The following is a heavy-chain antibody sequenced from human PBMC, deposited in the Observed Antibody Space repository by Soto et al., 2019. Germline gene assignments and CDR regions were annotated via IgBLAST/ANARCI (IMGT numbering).Heavy chain of an antibody. Sequence: ASVKVSCTASGGTFSSYAISWVRQAPGQGLEWMGGIIPIFGTANYAQKFQGRVTITADESTSTAYMELSSLRSEDTAVYYCARDRATVTPYYYYGMDVWGQGTTVTVSS. J-gene: IGHJ6*02. D-gene: IGHD4-17*01. CDR3: ARDRATVTPYYYYGMDV. CDR2: IIPIFGTA. V-gene: IGHV1-69*13. CDR1: GGTFSSYA.